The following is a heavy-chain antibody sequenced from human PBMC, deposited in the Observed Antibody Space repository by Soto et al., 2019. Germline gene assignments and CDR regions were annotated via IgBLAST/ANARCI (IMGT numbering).Heavy chain of an antibody. D-gene: IGHD5-12*01. J-gene: IGHJ4*02. CDR2: LIPLFGPT. Sequence: QVQLVQSGAEVKKPGSSVKVSCEASGGTFSGHAISWVRQAPGQGPEWMGGLIPLFGPTQHAQNFQDRLTISVDKSTSTAYMELTSLRLEDTASYYWARAPNCGYGFDSWGQGTLVTVSS. V-gene: IGHV1-69*06. CDR3: ARAPNCGYGFDS. CDR1: GGTFSGHA.